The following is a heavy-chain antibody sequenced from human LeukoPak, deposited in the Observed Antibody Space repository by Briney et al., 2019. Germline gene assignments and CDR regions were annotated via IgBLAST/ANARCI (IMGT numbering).Heavy chain of an antibody. CDR2: INPNSGGT. CDR3: ERDPFHWNDLNFDY. CDR1: GYTFTRYY. D-gene: IGHD1-1*01. J-gene: IGHJ4*02. V-gene: IGHV1-2*02. Sequence: ASVKVSCKASGYTFTRYYMHWVRQAPGQGLEGMGLINPNSGGTNYAQKFQGRVTMTRDTSISTAYMELRRLRSDDTDVYSCERDPFHWNDLNFDYWGQGTLVTVSS.